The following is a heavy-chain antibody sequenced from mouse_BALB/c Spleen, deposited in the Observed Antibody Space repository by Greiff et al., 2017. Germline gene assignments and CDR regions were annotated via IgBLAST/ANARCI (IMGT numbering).Heavy chain of an antibody. J-gene: IGHJ4*01. Sequence: EVQVVESGPELVKPGASVKISCKASGYTFTDYYMNWVKQSHGKSLEWIGLVNPNNGGTSYNQKFKGKATLTVDKSSSTAYMELRSLTSEDSAVYYCARPPLQENYAMDYWGQGTSVTVSA. CDR1: GYTFTDYY. V-gene: IGHV1-26*01. D-gene: IGHD6-1*01. CDR3: ARPPLQENYAMDY. CDR2: VNPNNGGT.